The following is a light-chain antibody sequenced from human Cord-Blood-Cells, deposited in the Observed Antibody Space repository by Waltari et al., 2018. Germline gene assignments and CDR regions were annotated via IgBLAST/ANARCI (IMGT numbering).Light chain of an antibody. CDR1: QSISSY. Sequence: DIQMTQSPSSLSASVGDRVTITCRSIQSISSYLNWYQQKTGKAPKLLIYAASSLQSGVQSRFSGSGSGTDFTLTISSLQPEVFATYYCQQSYSTPMYSFGQGTKLEIK. CDR2: AAS. V-gene: IGKV1-39*01. J-gene: IGKJ2*03. CDR3: QQSYSTPMYS.